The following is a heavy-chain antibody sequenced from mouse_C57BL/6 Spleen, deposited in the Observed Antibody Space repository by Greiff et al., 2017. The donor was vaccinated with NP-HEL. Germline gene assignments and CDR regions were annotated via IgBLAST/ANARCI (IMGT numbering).Heavy chain of an antibody. J-gene: IGHJ1*03. V-gene: IGHV5-6*01. CDR1: GFTFSSYG. Sequence: EVHLVESGGDLVKPGGSLKLSCAASGFTFSSYGMSWVRQTPDKRLEWVATISSGGSYTYYPDSVKGRFTISRDNAKNTLYLQMSSLKSEDTAMYYCARPNYYGSRWYFDVWGTGTTVTVSS. CDR2: ISSGGSYT. CDR3: ARPNYYGSRWYFDV. D-gene: IGHD1-1*01.